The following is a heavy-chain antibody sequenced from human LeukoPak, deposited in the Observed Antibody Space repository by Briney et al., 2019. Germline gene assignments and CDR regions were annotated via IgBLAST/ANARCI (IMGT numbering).Heavy chain of an antibody. CDR2: ISSSSSYI. J-gene: IGHJ4*02. V-gene: IGHV3-21*01. D-gene: IGHD3-10*01. CDR1: GFTFSSYS. CDR3: AKGTINLYYGSALDY. Sequence: GGSLRLSCAASGFTFSSYSMNWVRQAPGKGLEWVSSISSSSSYIYYADSVKGRFTISRDNAKNSLYLQMNSLRPEDTAVYYCAKGTINLYYGSALDYWGQGTLVTVSS.